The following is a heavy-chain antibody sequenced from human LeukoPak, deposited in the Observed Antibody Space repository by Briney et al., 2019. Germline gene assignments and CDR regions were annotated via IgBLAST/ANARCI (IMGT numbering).Heavy chain of an antibody. Sequence: PSETLSLTCTVSGGSIISSSYYWGWIRQPPGKGLEWIGSIYYSGSTYYNPSLKSRVTISVDTSKNQFSLKLSSVTAADTAVYYCARHPIAVSVCWFDPWGPGTLVTVSS. CDR3: ARHPIAVSVCWFDP. CDR2: IYYSGST. D-gene: IGHD6-19*01. CDR1: GGSIISSSYY. V-gene: IGHV4-39*01. J-gene: IGHJ5*02.